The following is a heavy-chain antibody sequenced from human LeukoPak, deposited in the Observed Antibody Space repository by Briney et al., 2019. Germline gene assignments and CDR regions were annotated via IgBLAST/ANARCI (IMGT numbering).Heavy chain of an antibody. J-gene: IGHJ4*02. V-gene: IGHV3-23*01. D-gene: IGHD1-1*01. CDR1: GFIFSNYA. CDR2: ITSGGSST. Sequence: GGSLRLSCAASGFIFSNYAMSWGRQAPGKGLGWVSTITSGGSSTYYADSVKGRFSISRDNSKNMLYLQMTSLRAEDTAVYYCARDNDVCRGASCLLFDYWGQGNLVTVSS. CDR3: ARDNDVCRGASCLLFDY.